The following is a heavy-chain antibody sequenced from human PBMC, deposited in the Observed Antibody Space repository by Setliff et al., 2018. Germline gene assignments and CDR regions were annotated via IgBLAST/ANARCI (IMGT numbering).Heavy chain of an antibody. Sequence: SETLSLTCTVSGYSIRSDYYWGWIRQPPGKGLEWIGSIYYSGITYYNPSLKSRVTISVDTSKNQFSLKLSSVTAADTAVYYCARESAYCSGGSCYFLGVVWFDPWGQGTLVTVSS. CDR1: GYSIRSDYY. D-gene: IGHD2-15*01. CDR2: IYYSGIT. J-gene: IGHJ5*02. V-gene: IGHV4-38-2*02. CDR3: ARESAYCSGGSCYFLGVVWFDP.